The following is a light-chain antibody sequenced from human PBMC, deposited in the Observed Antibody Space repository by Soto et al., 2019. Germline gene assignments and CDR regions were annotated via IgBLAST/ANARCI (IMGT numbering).Light chain of an antibody. V-gene: IGKV3-20*01. Sequence: IVWTQSPVTLSFSPGERATLSCRASQSVSSSYLAWYQQKPGHAPRLLIYGASSRAPGIPDRFSGRGSGTDFTLTISRLEPEDFAVYYCQQYGASPWAFGQGTKVDIK. CDR1: QSVSSSY. CDR3: QQYGASPWA. J-gene: IGKJ1*01. CDR2: GAS.